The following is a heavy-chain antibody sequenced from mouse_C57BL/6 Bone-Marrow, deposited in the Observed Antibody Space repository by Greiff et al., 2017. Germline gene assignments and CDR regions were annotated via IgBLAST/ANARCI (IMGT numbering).Heavy chain of an antibody. CDR3: AREEGKAY. V-gene: IGHV5-4*01. CDR2: ISDGGSYT. CDR1: GFTFSSYA. J-gene: IGHJ3*01. Sequence: EVKLEESGGGLVKPGGSLTLSCAASGFTFSSYAMSWVRQTPEQRLEWVGTISDGGSYTYYPDNVKGRFTLARDNANNNLYLQRSHLKSEDTAMYYCAREEGKAYWGQGTLVTVSA.